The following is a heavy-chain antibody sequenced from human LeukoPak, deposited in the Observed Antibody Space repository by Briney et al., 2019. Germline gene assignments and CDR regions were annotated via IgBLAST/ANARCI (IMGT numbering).Heavy chain of an antibody. CDR1: GFTFSSYA. V-gene: IGHV3-30*18. CDR3: AKAVAAVAATPCDS. CDR2: ISYDGSNK. D-gene: IGHD6-19*01. J-gene: IGHJ4*02. Sequence: GGSLRLSCVVSGFTFSSYAIHWVRQAPGKGLEGVAAISYDGSNKHYAESVKGRFTISRDNSKNTVDLQMNSLRAEDTGVYYCAKAVAAVAATPCDSWGQGTLVTVSS.